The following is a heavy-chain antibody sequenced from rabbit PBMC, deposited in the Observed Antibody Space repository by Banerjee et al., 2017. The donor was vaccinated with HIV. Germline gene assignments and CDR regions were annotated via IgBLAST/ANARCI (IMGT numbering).Heavy chain of an antibody. CDR2: IYGGSTGSP. V-gene: IGHV1S40*01. Sequence: QSLEESGGGLVKPGTSLTLTCKASGFSFSLVYWIYWVRQAPGKGLEWIACIYGGSTGSPYRASWAKGRFTIPKASGNTVTLQMTSLTAADTASYFCAGGLAGGIGWNFNLWGPGTLVTVS. CDR3: AGGLAGGIGWNFNL. D-gene: IGHD4-2*01. CDR1: GFSFSLVYW. J-gene: IGHJ4*01.